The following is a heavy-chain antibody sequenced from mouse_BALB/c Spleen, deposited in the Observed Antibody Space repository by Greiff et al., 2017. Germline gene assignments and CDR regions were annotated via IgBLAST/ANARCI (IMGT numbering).Heavy chain of an antibody. D-gene: IGHD3-2*01. J-gene: IGHJ4*01. CDR2: IWSGGST. V-gene: IGHV2-2*02. CDR3: ARKTARATYGAMDY. Sequence: VQLQQSGPGLVQPSQSLSITCTVSGFSLTSYGVHWVRQSPGKGLEWLGVIWSGGSTDYNAAFISRLSISKDNSKSQVFFKMNSLQANDTAIYYCARKTARATYGAMDYWGQGTSVTVSS. CDR1: GFSLTSYG.